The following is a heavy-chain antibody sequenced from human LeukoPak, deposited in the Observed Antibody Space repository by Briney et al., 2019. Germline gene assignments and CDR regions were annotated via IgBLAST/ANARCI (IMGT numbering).Heavy chain of an antibody. Sequence: SETLSLTCAVYGGSFSGYYWSWIRQPPGKGLEWIGEINHSGSTNYNPSLKSRVTISVDTSKNQFSLKLSSVTAADTAVYYCARGVIAARFDYWGQGILVTVSS. J-gene: IGHJ4*02. CDR1: GGSFSGYY. D-gene: IGHD2-15*01. CDR2: INHSGST. CDR3: ARGVIAARFDY. V-gene: IGHV4-34*01.